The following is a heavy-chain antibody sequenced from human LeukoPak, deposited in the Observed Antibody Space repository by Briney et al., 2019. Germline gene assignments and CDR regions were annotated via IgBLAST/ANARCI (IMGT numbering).Heavy chain of an antibody. D-gene: IGHD3-22*01. V-gene: IGHV1-69*13. J-gene: IGHJ6*03. Sequence: SVKVSCKASGYTFTSYAMNWVRQAPGQGLEWMGGIIPIFGTANYAQKFQGRVTITADESTSTAYMELSSLRSEDTAVYYCARGSTYYYDSSGIGNHYMDVWGKGTTVTISS. CDR2: IIPIFGTA. CDR3: ARGSTYYYDSSGIGNHYMDV. CDR1: GYTFTSYA.